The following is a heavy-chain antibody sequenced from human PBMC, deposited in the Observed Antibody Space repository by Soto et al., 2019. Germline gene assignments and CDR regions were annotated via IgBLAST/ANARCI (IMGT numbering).Heavy chain of an antibody. Sequence: ASVKVSCKASGYTFTGYYMHWVRQAPGQGLEWMGWINPNSGGTNYAQKFQGWVTMTGDTSISTAYMELSRLRSDDTAVYYCARDLEPESAGLDYWGQGTLVTVSS. D-gene: IGHD6-13*01. V-gene: IGHV1-2*04. CDR3: ARDLEPESAGLDY. CDR1: GYTFTGYY. J-gene: IGHJ4*02. CDR2: INPNSGGT.